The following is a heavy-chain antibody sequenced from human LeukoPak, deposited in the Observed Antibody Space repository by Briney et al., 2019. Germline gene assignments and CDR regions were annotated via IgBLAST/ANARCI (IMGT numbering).Heavy chain of an antibody. D-gene: IGHD3-22*01. Sequence: GGSLRLSCAASGFTFDDYGMSWVRRAPGKGLEWVSGINWNGGSTGYADSVKGRFTISRDNAKNSLYLQMNSLRAEDTALYYCARGGFYYYDSSGPQFDYWGQGTLVTVSS. V-gene: IGHV3-20*04. J-gene: IGHJ4*02. CDR1: GFTFDDYG. CDR3: ARGGFYYYDSSGPQFDY. CDR2: INWNGGST.